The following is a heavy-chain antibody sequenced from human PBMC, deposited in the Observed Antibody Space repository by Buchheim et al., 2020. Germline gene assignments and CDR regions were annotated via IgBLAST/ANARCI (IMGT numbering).Heavy chain of an antibody. Sequence: QVQLQESGPGLVKPSETLSVTCTVSGGSVTSGNFYWSWIRQPPGKGLEWIGYIYSSGSTNYHPSLKSRVSISVDTSKNQFSLKLNSVTAADSAVYYCARLGESIAASRIDYWGQGTL. V-gene: IGHV4-61*01. CDR1: GGSVTSGNFY. D-gene: IGHD6-6*01. CDR3: ARLGESIAASRIDY. J-gene: IGHJ4*02. CDR2: IYSSGST.